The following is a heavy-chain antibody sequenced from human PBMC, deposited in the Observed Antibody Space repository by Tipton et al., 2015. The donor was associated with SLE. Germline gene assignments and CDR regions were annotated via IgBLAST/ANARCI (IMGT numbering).Heavy chain of an antibody. Sequence: TLSFTCTVSGDSITGYYWSWIRQPAGKGLEWIGRVYSTGSTNYNPSLKSRVTMSADTSKNQFSLNLNSVTAADTAFYYCARIGYSKDDVWGQGTTVTVSS. CDR1: GDSITGYY. J-gene: IGHJ6*02. V-gene: IGHV4-4*07. D-gene: IGHD4-11*01. CDR2: VYSTGST. CDR3: ARIGYSKDDV.